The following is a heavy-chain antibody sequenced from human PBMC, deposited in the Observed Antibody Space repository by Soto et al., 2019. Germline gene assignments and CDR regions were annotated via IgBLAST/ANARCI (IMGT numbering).Heavy chain of an antibody. Sequence: PSETLSLTCTVSGGSINSYYWSWIRQPSGKGLEWIGYIYYSGSTNYNPSLKSRVTISVDTSKNQFSLKLSSVTAADTAVYYCARVPDYRGQGILVTVSS. J-gene: IGHJ4*02. V-gene: IGHV4-59*01. CDR1: GGSINSYY. CDR2: IYYSGST. CDR3: ARVPDY. D-gene: IGHD2-2*01.